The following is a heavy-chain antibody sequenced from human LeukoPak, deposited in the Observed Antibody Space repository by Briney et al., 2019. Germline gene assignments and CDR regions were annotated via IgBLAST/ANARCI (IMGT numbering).Heavy chain of an antibody. CDR3: ARDNSVGDYAWWFDP. V-gene: IGHV1-46*01. CDR1: GYTFTSYY. D-gene: IGHD1-26*01. CDR2: INPSGGTT. Sequence: ASVKVFCKASGYTFTSYYMHWVRQAPGQGLEWMGLINPSGGTTRYAQKFQGRVTMTRDLSTSTDYMELSSLRSDDTAVYFCARDNSVGDYAWWFDPWGQGTLVTVSS. J-gene: IGHJ5*02.